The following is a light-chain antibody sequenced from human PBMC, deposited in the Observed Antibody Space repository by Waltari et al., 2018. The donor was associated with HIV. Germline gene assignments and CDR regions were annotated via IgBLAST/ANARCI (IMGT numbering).Light chain of an antibody. CDR1: QNIGRS. V-gene: IGKV1-12*01. J-gene: IGKJ2*01. CDR2: EAS. Sequence: DIQMTQSPSNVSSSVAGGVSINCRAIQNIGRSLAWYQLRPGQAPKLLVYEASSLADGVATRFSATGSRTQFTLDIKNLQSEDFAVYVCQQAKRFPHTFG. CDR3: QQAKRFPHT.